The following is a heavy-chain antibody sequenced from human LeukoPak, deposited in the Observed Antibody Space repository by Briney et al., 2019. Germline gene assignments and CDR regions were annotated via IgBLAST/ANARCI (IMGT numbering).Heavy chain of an antibody. CDR1: GFTFSSYG. J-gene: IGHJ6*03. D-gene: IGHD2-15*01. CDR3: ARDGGSGDYYYYMDV. Sequence: GGSLRLSCAASGFTFSSYGMHWVSQAPGKWLEWVAFIRYDGSNKYYADSVKGRFTISRDNSKNTLYLQMNSLRAEDTAVYYCARDGGSGDYYYYMDVWGKGTMVTVSS. V-gene: IGHV3-30*02. CDR2: IRYDGSNK.